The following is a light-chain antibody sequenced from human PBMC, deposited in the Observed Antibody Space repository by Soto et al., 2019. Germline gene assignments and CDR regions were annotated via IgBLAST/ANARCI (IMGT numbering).Light chain of an antibody. V-gene: IGKV3-15*01. CDR2: GAS. J-gene: IGKJ2*01. CDR3: QQYNNWPYA. CDR1: QSVGNN. Sequence: ETVMTQSPATLPVSPGERATLSCRASQSVGNNVAWFQQKPGQAPRLLIHGASDRATEVPVRFSGSGSGTEFTFTISGLQSEDFAVYYCQQYNNWPYAFGQGTKLEIK.